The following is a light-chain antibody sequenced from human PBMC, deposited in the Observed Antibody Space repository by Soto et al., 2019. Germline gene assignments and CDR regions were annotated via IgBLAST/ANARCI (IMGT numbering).Light chain of an antibody. CDR2: AAS. CDR3: QQSFRIPRT. CDR1: QSISSY. J-gene: IGKJ1*01. Sequence: DIQMTQSPSSLSASVGDRVTITCRASQSISSYLNWYQQKPGKAPKLLIYAASSLQSGVPSRFSGSGSGTEFTLTISTLQPEDFATYYCQQSFRIPRTFGQGTKVDI. V-gene: IGKV1-39*01.